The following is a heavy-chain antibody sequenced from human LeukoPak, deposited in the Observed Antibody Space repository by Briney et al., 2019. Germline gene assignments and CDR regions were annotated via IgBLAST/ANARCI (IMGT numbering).Heavy chain of an antibody. Sequence: GGSLRLSCAASGFTFNSYGMHWVRQAPGKGLEWVAFIRYDGSNKYYADSVKGRFTISRDNSKNTLDLQMNSLRAEDTAVYYCARDSTMIVVGLIDYWGQGTLVTVSS. V-gene: IGHV3-30*02. CDR3: ARDSTMIVVGLIDY. J-gene: IGHJ4*02. CDR2: IRYDGSNK. D-gene: IGHD3-22*01. CDR1: GFTFNSYG.